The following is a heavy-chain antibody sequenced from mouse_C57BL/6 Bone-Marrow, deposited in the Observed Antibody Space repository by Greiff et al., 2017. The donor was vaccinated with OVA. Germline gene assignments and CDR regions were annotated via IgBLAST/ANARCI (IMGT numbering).Heavy chain of an antibody. CDR3: ARDQWNYYAMDD. Sequence: DVMLVESGGGLVKPGGSLKLSCAASGFTFSSYAMSWVRQTPAKRLEWVATISDGGSYTYYPDNVKGRFTISRDNAKNNLYLQMSHLKSEDTAMYYCARDQWNYYAMDDWGQGTSVTVSS. J-gene: IGHJ4*01. CDR2: ISDGGSYT. V-gene: IGHV5-4*01. CDR1: GFTFSSYA.